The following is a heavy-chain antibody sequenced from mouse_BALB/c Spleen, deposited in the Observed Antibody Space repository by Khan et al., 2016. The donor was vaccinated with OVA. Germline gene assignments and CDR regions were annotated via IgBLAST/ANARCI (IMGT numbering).Heavy chain of an antibody. D-gene: IGHD1-1*01. CDR3: TWEDPYYGSDGAWFAY. J-gene: IGHJ3*01. CDR2: INPSNDYT. Sequence: QVQLQQSGAELVRPGASVKMSCKASGYTFTSYTMHWVKQRPGQGLEWIGDINPSNDYTNYNQKFKDKATLTADKSSSTAYMQLSSLTSEDSAVYDCTWEDPYYGSDGAWFAYWGQGTLVTVSA. CDR1: GYTFTSYT. V-gene: IGHV1-4*01.